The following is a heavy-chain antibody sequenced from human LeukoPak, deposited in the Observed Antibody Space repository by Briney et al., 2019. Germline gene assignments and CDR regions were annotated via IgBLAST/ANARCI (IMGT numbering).Heavy chain of an antibody. V-gene: IGHV4-34*01. CDR3: ASGRDDSTTDYYYHGMDV. Sequence: SGTLSLTCAVSGGSFSAYYWNWIRQPPGKGLEWIWGINHIGDTNYNPSLKSRVTISVDTSKNKFFLKQISVTAADTAVYYCASGRDDSTTDYYYHGMDVWGQGTTVTVSS. D-gene: IGHD4-17*01. CDR1: GGSFSAYY. J-gene: IGHJ6*02. CDR2: INHIGDT.